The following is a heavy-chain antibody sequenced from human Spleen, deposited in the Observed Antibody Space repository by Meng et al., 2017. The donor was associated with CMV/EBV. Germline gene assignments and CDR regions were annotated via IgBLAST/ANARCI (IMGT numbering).Heavy chain of an antibody. J-gene: IGHJ5*02. CDR1: GVSISSYY. CDR2: IYYSGST. D-gene: IGHD2-8*01. V-gene: IGHV4-59*01. Sequence: HVQLQESGPGLVKHSATLSLTCTVSGVSISSYYWSWIRQPPGKGLEWIGYIYYSGSTNYNPSLKSRVTISVDTSKNQFSLKLSSVTAADTAVYYCARDEVYTFDPWGQGTLVTVSS. CDR3: ARDEVYTFDP.